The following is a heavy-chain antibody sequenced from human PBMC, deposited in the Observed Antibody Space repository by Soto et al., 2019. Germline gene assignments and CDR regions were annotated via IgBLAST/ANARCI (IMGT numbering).Heavy chain of an antibody. V-gene: IGHV1-58*02. D-gene: IGHD3-9*01. J-gene: IGHJ4*02. CDR2: IVVGSGNA. CDR3: AAERLDYDILTGFDY. Sequence: GASVKVSCKASGFTFTSSAMQWVRQARGQRLEWIGWIVVGSGNANYAQKFQERVTITRDMSTSTAYMELSSLRSEDTAVYYCAAERLDYDILTGFDYWGQGTLVTVSS. CDR1: GFTFTSSA.